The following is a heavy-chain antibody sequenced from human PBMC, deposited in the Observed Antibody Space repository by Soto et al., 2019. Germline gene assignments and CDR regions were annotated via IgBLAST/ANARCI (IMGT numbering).Heavy chain of an antibody. CDR2: IYYSGST. V-gene: IGHV4-39*01. J-gene: IGHJ4*02. CDR1: GGSISSSSYY. Sequence: SETLSLTCTVSGGSISSSSYYWGWIRQPPGKGLEWIGSIYYSGSTYYNPSLKSRVTISVDTSKNQFSLKLSSVTAADTAVYYCARHYVATAMVAFEYWGQGTLVTVS. D-gene: IGHD5-18*01. CDR3: ARHYVATAMVAFEY.